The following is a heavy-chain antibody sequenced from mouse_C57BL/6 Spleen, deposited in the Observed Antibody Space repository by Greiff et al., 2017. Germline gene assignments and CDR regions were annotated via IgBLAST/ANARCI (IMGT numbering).Heavy chain of an antibody. CDR2: INYDGSST. CDR3: ARRYYDGWYFDV. D-gene: IGHD1-1*01. J-gene: IGHJ1*03. Sequence: EVMLVESEGGLVQPGSSMKLSCTASGFTFSDYYMAWVRQVPEKGLEWVANINYDGSSTYYLDSLKSRFIISRDNAKNILYLQMSSLKSEDTATYYCARRYYDGWYFDVWGTGTTVTVSS. CDR1: GFTFSDYY. V-gene: IGHV5-16*01.